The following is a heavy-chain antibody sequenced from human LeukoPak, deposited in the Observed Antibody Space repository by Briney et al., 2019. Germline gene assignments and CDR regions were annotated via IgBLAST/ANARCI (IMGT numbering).Heavy chain of an antibody. CDR3: ARDSVGYCSGGSCYYYDY. V-gene: IGHV3-30*03. D-gene: IGHD2-15*01. CDR2: ISYDGSNK. Sequence: GGSLRLSCAASGFTFSSYGMHWVRQAPGKGLEWVAVISYDGSNKYYADSVKGRFTISRDNSKNTLYLQMNSLRAGDTAMYYCARDSVGYCSGGSCYYYDYWGQGTLVTVSS. CDR1: GFTFSSYG. J-gene: IGHJ4*02.